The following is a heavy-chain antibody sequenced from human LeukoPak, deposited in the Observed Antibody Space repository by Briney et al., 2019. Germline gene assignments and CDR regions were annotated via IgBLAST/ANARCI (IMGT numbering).Heavy chain of an antibody. CDR2: ISAYDGNT. CDR3: ARDRLASDWLLYYYYYGMDV. Sequence: ASVKVSCKASGYTFTSYGISWVRQAPGQGLEWMGWISAYDGNTNYAQKLQGRVTMTTDTSTSTAYMELRSLRSDDTAVYYCARDRLASDWLLYYYYYGMDVWGQGTTVTVSS. D-gene: IGHD3-9*01. V-gene: IGHV1-18*01. J-gene: IGHJ6*02. CDR1: GYTFTSYG.